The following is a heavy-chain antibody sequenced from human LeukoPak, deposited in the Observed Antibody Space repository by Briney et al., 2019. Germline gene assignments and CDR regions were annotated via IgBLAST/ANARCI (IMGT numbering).Heavy chain of an antibody. CDR2: IKQDGSEK. J-gene: IGHJ3*02. V-gene: IGHV3-7*01. D-gene: IGHD1-26*01. CDR3: ARDTEEGATDAFDI. CDR1: GFTFSSYW. Sequence: PGGSLRLSCAASGFTFSSYWMSWVRQAPGKGLEWVANIKQDGSEKYYVDSVKGRFTISRDNAKNSLYLQMNSLRAEDTAVYYCARDTEEGATDAFDIWGQGTMVTVSS.